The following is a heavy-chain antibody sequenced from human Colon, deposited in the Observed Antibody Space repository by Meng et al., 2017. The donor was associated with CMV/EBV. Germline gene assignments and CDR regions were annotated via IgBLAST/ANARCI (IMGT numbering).Heavy chain of an antibody. Sequence: GGSLRLSCSASGFTFNDFDMTWVRQAPGKGLVWVSRINSDGSSTSYADSVKGRFTISRDNAKNTLYLQMNSLRAEDTAVYYCAREGDSSSWFRWGQGTLVTVSS. CDR1: GFTFNDFD. V-gene: IGHV3-74*01. CDR3: AREGDSSSWFR. D-gene: IGHD6-13*01. J-gene: IGHJ4*02. CDR2: INSDGSST.